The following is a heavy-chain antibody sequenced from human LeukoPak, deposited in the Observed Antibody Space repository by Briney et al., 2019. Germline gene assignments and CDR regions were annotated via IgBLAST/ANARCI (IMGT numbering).Heavy chain of an antibody. CDR3: ARDRSGGPDAFDI. V-gene: IGHV3-21*01. Sequence: GGSLRLSCAGSGFTLSSYSMNWVRQAPGKGLEWVSSISSTGNYIYYADSVKGQFTISRDNAKNSLYLQMNSLRAEDTGVYYCARDRSGGPDAFDIWGQGTMVTVSS. J-gene: IGHJ3*02. CDR1: GFTLSSYS. D-gene: IGHD2-15*01. CDR2: ISSTGNYI.